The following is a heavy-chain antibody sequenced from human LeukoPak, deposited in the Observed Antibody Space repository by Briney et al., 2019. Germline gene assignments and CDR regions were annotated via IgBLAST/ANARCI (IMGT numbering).Heavy chain of an antibody. D-gene: IGHD2/OR15-2a*01. Sequence: ASVKVSCKASGYTFTSYGISWVRQAPGQGLEWMGWISAYNGNTNYAQKLQGRVTMTTDTSTSTAYMELRSLRSDDTAVYYCARPNWSWSPTNNSYYYYGMDVWGQGTTVTVSS. V-gene: IGHV1-18*01. CDR2: ISAYNGNT. CDR1: GYTFTSYG. J-gene: IGHJ6*02. CDR3: ARPNWSWSPTNNSYYYYGMDV.